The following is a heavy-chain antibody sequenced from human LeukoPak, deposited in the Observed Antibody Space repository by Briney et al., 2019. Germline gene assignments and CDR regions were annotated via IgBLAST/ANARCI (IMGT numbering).Heavy chain of an antibody. CDR3: ARDVTSDST. J-gene: IGHJ5*02. Sequence: ASVKVFCEASGYTFTRYYMHWVRQAPGQGLEWMGWINPNSGSTSYAQKFQGRVTMTRDTSISTAYIELSRLRSDDTAVYYCARDVTSDSTWGQGTLVTVSS. D-gene: IGHD3-22*01. CDR1: GYTFTRYY. V-gene: IGHV1-2*02. CDR2: INPNSGST.